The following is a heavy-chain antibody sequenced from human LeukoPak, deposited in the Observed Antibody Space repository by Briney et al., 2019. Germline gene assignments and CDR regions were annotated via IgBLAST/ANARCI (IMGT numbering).Heavy chain of an antibody. D-gene: IGHD3-10*01. V-gene: IGHV3-23*01. CDR1: GFTFSSYA. J-gene: IGHJ6*04. CDR3: ATDYGSGSYHYYYYGMDV. Sequence: GGSLRLSCAASGFTFSSYAMSWVRQAPGKGLEWVSAISGSGGSTYYADSVKGRFTISRDNSKNTLYLQMNSLRAEDTAVYYCATDYGSGSYHYYYYGMDVWGKGTTVTVFS. CDR2: ISGSGGST.